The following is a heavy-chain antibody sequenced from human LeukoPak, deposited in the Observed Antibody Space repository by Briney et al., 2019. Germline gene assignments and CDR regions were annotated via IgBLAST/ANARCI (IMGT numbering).Heavy chain of an antibody. CDR2: INHSGST. CDR3: ARLYRGYCSGGSCHQNYFDY. V-gene: IGHV4-39*07. D-gene: IGHD2-15*01. Sequence: SETLSLTCTVSVDSIGSSNYYWNWIRQPPGKGLEWIGEINHSGSTNYNPSLKSRVTISVDTSKNQFSLKLSSVTAAATALYYCARLYRGYCSGGSCHQNYFDYWGQGTLVTVSS. CDR1: VDSIGSSNYY. J-gene: IGHJ4*02.